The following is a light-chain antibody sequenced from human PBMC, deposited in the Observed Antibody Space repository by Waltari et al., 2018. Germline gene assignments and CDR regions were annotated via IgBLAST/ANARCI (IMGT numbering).Light chain of an antibody. V-gene: IGLV2-8*01. CDR3: SSYAHNNHFV. CDR1: NSDVGAYTS. J-gene: IGLJ1*01. Sequence: QSVLTQPPSATGSPGQSVTISCTGTNSDVGAYTSVSWYQQPPGKVPKLLIYEVTKRPSGVPDRFSGSKSGNTASLTVSGLQADDEADYYCSSYAHNNHFVFGTGTKVTVL. CDR2: EVT.